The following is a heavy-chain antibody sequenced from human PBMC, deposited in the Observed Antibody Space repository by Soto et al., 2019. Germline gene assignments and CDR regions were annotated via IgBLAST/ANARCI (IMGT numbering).Heavy chain of an antibody. D-gene: IGHD6-19*01. J-gene: IGHJ4*02. V-gene: IGHV1-8*01. Sequence: QVQLVQSGAEVKKTGASVKVSCKASGYTFTSYDINCVRQATGQGHEWMGWMNPNSGNTGYAQKFQCTVNTTRKTSISTAYMELSSLRSEDTAVYYWARERSSGWYVDYWGQGTLVTVSS. CDR2: MNPNSGNT. CDR1: GYTFTSYD. CDR3: ARERSSGWYVDY.